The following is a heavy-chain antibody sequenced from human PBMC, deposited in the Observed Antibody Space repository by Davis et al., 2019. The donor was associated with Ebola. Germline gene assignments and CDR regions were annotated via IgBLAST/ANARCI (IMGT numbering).Heavy chain of an antibody. D-gene: IGHD1-7*01. Sequence: PSETLSLTCTVSGGSISSSSYYWGWIRQPPGKGLEWIGSIYYSGSTYYNPSLKSRVTISVDTSKNQLSLKLSSVTAADTAVYYCASQFNWNYEMVDYWGQGTLVNVSS. CDR1: GGSISSSSYY. CDR2: IYYSGST. V-gene: IGHV4-39*01. J-gene: IGHJ4*02. CDR3: ASQFNWNYEMVDY.